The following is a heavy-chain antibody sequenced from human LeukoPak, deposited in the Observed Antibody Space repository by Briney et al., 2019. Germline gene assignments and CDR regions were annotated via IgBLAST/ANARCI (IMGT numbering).Heavy chain of an antibody. CDR2: ISGSGGST. CDR1: GFTISSYW. V-gene: IGHV3-23*01. Sequence: GGSLRLSCAASGFTISSYWMSWVRQAPGKGLEWVSAISGSGGSTYYADTVKGRFTVSRDNSKNTLYLQMNSLRAEDTAVYYCANDGAYYDSNTDAFDIWGQGTMVTVSS. J-gene: IGHJ3*02. CDR3: ANDGAYYDSNTDAFDI. D-gene: IGHD3-22*01.